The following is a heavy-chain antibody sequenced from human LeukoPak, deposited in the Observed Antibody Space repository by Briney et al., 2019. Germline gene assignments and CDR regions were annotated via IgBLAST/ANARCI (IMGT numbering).Heavy chain of an antibody. CDR1: GFTFDDHG. D-gene: IGHD2-21*02. V-gene: IGHV3-20*04. J-gene: IGHJ4*02. Sequence: GGSLRLSCAASGFTFDDHGMSWVRQAPGKGLEWVSGINWNGGSTGYADSVKGRFTISRDNAKNSLYLQMNSLRAEDTALYYCARGAYCGGDCYYYFDYWGQGTLVTVSS. CDR3: ARGAYCGGDCYYYFDY. CDR2: INWNGGST.